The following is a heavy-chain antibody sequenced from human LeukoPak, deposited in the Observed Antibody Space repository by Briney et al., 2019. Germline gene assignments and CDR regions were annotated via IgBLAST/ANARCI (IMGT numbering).Heavy chain of an antibody. Sequence: ASVKVSCKASGYTFTSYGISWVRQAPGQGLEWMGWISAYNGNTNYAQKLQGRVTMTTDTSTSTAYMELRSLRSEDTAVYYCARDIGGDCSGGSCYIFDYWGQGTLVTVSS. CDR2: ISAYNGNT. V-gene: IGHV1-18*01. CDR1: GYTFTSYG. J-gene: IGHJ4*02. D-gene: IGHD2-15*01. CDR3: ARDIGGDCSGGSCYIFDY.